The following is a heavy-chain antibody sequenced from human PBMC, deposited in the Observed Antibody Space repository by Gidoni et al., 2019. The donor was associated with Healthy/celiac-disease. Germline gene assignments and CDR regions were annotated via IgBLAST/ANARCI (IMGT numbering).Heavy chain of an antibody. Sequence: QVQLQQWGAGLLQPSETLSLTCAVYGGSFSGYYWSWIRQPPGKGLEWIGEINHSGSTNYNPSLKSRVTISVDTSKNQFSLKLSSVTAADTAVYYCARGGGLYCSGGSCDNWFDHWGQGTLVTVSS. D-gene: IGHD2-15*01. CDR1: GGSFSGYY. CDR2: INHSGST. V-gene: IGHV4-34*01. CDR3: ARGGGLYCSGGSCDNWFDH. J-gene: IGHJ5*02.